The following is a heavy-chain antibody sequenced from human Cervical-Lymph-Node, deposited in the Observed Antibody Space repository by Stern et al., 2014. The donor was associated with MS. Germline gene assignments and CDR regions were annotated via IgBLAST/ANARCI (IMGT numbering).Heavy chain of an antibody. CDR3: AKEGVSDDYSDSYVNRGGYFDY. D-gene: IGHD4-11*01. J-gene: IGHJ4*02. Sequence: EVQLVESGGVVVQPGGSLRLSCAASGFTFDDYTLHWVRQVPGKGLEWVSLISWDGGSTYYADSVKGRFTISRDNSKNSLYLQMNSLRTEDTALYYCAKEGVSDDYSDSYVNRGGYFDYWGQGTLVTVSS. CDR1: GFTFDDYT. CDR2: ISWDGGST. V-gene: IGHV3-43*01.